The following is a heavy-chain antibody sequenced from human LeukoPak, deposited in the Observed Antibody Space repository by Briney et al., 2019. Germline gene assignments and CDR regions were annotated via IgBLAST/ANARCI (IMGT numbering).Heavy chain of an antibody. CDR3: ARERELLTGYFDY. J-gene: IGHJ4*02. Sequence: GGSLRLSCAASGFTFSSYSMNWVRQAPGKGLEWVSYISSSSSTIYYADSVKGRFTISRDNSKNTLYLQMNSLRAEDTAVYYCARERELLTGYFDYWGQGTLVTVSS. D-gene: IGHD1-26*01. CDR2: ISSSSSTI. V-gene: IGHV3-48*01. CDR1: GFTFSSYS.